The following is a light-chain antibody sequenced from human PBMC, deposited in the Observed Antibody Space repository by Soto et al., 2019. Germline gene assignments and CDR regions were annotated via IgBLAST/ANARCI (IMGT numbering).Light chain of an antibody. CDR3: AAWDDSLNGYV. V-gene: IGLV1-44*01. CDR2: SNN. J-gene: IGLJ1*01. CDR1: SSNIGSNT. Sequence: QSVLTQPPSASGTPEQRVTISCSGSSSNIGSNTVNWYQQLPGTDPKLLIYSNNQRPSGVPDRFSGSKSGTSASLAISGLQSEDEADYYCAAWDDSLNGYVFGTGTKLTVL.